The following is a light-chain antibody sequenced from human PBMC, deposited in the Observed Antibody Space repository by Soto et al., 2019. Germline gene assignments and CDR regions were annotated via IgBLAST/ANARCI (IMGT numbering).Light chain of an antibody. J-gene: IGLJ7*01. CDR3: SSYTSSNTPVV. CDR1: SSDVGSKNY. V-gene: IGLV2-14*03. CDR2: DVT. Sequence: QSALTQPASVSGSPGLSITISCTGTSSDVGSKNYVSWYQQHPGKAPKLMIYDVTNRPSGVSNRFSGSKSGNTASLTISGLQAEDEADYFCSSYTSSNTPVVFGGGTQLTVL.